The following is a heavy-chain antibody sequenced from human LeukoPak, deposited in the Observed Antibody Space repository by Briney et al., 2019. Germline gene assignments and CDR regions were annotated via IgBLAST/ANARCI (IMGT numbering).Heavy chain of an antibody. J-gene: IGHJ5*02. Sequence: SQTLSLTCAISGDSVSSNSAAWNWIRQSPSRGLEWLGRTYYRYKWYNDYAVSVKSRITINPDTSKNQFSLQLNSVTPEDTAVYYCARVRSIAAPAGTNWFDPWGQGTLVTVSS. CDR1: GDSVSSNSAA. CDR2: TYYRYKWYN. D-gene: IGHD6-6*01. V-gene: IGHV6-1*01. CDR3: ARVRSIAAPAGTNWFDP.